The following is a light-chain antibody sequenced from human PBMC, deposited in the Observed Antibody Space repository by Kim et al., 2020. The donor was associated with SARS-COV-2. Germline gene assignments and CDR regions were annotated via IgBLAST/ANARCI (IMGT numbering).Light chain of an antibody. J-gene: IGKJ4*01. Sequence: EIVLTQSPGTLSLSPGERATLSCRASQSVSSSYLAWYQQKPGQAPRLLIYDASSRATGIPDRFSGSGSGTDFTLTSNRLEPEDFAVFYCELCGTSSLTFGGGNKGDIK. CDR1: QSVSSSY. CDR2: DAS. V-gene: IGKV3-20*01. CDR3: ELCGTSSLT.